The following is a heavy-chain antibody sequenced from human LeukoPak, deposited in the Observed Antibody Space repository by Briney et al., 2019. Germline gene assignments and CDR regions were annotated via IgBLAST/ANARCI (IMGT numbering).Heavy chain of an antibody. J-gene: IGHJ6*04. Sequence: SETLSLTSPVSGGSVISGSYYWSWIRQPPGKGLEWIGYIYYSGSTNYNPSLKSRDPISVDTSKNQFSLKLSSVTAADTAVYSCARDIYDILTGSIYGMDVWGKGTTVTVSS. V-gene: IGHV4-61*01. CDR3: ARDIYDILTGSIYGMDV. CDR2: IYYSGST. D-gene: IGHD3-9*01. CDR1: GGSVISGSYY.